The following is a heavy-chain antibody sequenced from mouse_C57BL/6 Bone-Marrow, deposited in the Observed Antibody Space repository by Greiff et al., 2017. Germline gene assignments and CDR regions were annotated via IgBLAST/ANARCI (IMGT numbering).Heavy chain of an antibody. Sequence: QVQLQQPGAELVRPGTSVKLSCKASGYTFTSYWMHWVKQRPGQGLEWIGVIDPSDSYTNYKQKFKGKATLTVDTSSSTAYMQLSSLTSEDSAVYYCARAGVYYGSSLAWFAYWGQGTLVTVSA. D-gene: IGHD1-1*01. CDR3: ARAGVYYGSSLAWFAY. J-gene: IGHJ3*01. CDR1: GYTFTSYW. CDR2: IDPSDSYT. V-gene: IGHV1-59*01.